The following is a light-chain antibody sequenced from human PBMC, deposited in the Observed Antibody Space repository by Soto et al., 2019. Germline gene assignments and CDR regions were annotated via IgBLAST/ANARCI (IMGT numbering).Light chain of an antibody. CDR2: AAS. V-gene: IGKV1-39*01. CDR1: QSISTY. Sequence: DIQMTQSPSSLSASVGDRVTLTCLASQSISTYLNWYQQKPGKAPKLLIYAASSLESGVPSRFTGSGSGTDFTLTISSLQPEDFATYFCHQTYITPWMFGQGTKVDIK. J-gene: IGKJ1*01. CDR3: HQTYITPWM.